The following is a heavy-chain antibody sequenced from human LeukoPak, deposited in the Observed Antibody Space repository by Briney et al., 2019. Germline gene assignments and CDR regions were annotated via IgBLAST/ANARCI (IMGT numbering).Heavy chain of an antibody. CDR2: INPDGRDT. CDR1: GFTFNRCW. CDR3: TSWGDTTAEYFQR. J-gene: IGHJ1*01. D-gene: IGHD2-21*02. V-gene: IGHV3-7*01. Sequence: GGSLRLSCVVSGFTFNRCWMNWVRQAPGKGLEWVAHINPDGRDTYYVDSVKGRFTISRDNAQNSMYLQMNSLRVEDTAVYYCTSWGDTTAEYFQRWGQGTLITVSS.